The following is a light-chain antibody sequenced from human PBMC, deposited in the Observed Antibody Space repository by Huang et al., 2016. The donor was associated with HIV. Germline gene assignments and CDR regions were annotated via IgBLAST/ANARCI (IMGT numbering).Light chain of an antibody. CDR3: QRYGSSPPYT. V-gene: IGKV3-20*01. CDR2: ATS. J-gene: IGKJ2*01. CDR1: QSLGSSS. Sequence: EVVLTQSPDTLSLSPGERATLSCRASQSLGSSSLAWYQQNPGQAPRLLIYATSTRPTGIPDRFSGSGSGTDFSLTVTRLEPEDFAVYYCQRYGSSPPYTFGQGTKLEI.